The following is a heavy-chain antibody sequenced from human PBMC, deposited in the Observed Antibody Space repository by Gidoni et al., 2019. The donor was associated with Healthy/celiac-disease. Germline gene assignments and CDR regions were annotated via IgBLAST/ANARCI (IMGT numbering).Heavy chain of an antibody. V-gene: IGHV4-39*01. D-gene: IGHD4-17*01. CDR1: GGSISSSSYY. CDR3: ARPQGLEPWYGMDV. CDR2: IYYSGST. J-gene: IGHJ6*02. Sequence: QLQLQESGPGLVKPSETLSLTCTVSGGSISSSSYYWGWIRQPPGKGLEWIGSIYYSGSTYYNPSLKSRVTISVDTSKNQFSLKLSSVTAADTAVYYCARPQGLEPWYGMDVWGQGTTVTVSS.